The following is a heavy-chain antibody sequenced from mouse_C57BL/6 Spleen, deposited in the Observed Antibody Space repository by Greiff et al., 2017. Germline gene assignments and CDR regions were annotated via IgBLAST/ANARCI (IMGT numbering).Heavy chain of an antibody. Sequence: EVQLQQSGPELVKPGASVKIPCKASGYTFTDYNMDWVKQSHGKSLEWIGDINPNNGGTIYNQKFKGKATLTVDKSSSTAYRELRSLTSEDTAVYYCARGEFDSYYWYFDVWGTGTTDTVSS. D-gene: IGHD2-12*01. V-gene: IGHV1-18*01. J-gene: IGHJ1*03. CDR2: INPNNGGT. CDR1: GYTFTDYN. CDR3: ARGEFDSYYWYFDV.